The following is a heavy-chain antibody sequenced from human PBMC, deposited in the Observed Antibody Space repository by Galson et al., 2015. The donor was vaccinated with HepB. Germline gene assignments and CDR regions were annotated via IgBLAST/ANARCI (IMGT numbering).Heavy chain of an antibody. CDR1: GYSFSSDW. J-gene: IGHJ4*02. Sequence: QPGAAVTKPGESLTISCMGSGYSFSSDWIGWGRQMPGKGLEWMGIIYPGDSDTRYSPSFQGQVAISADKSISTAYLQWSSLKASDTAMYYCARGRALDYWGQGTLVTVSS. CDR2: IYPGDSDT. CDR3: ARGRALDY. V-gene: IGHV5-51*03.